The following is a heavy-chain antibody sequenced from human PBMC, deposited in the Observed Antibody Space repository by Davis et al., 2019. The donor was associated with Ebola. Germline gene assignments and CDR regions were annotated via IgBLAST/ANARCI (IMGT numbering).Heavy chain of an antibody. J-gene: IGHJ4*02. V-gene: IGHV3-23*01. CDR3: TTLSGPFDS. CDR1: GLTISNYA. CDR2: ITGSGGST. Sequence: PGGSLRLSCAGSGLTISNYAMSWVRQAPGKGLEWVSGITGSGGSTLYADSVRGRFTISRDNAKNTLYLQMNSLRAEDTALYYCTTLSGPFDSWGLGTLVTVSS. D-gene: IGHD1-1*01.